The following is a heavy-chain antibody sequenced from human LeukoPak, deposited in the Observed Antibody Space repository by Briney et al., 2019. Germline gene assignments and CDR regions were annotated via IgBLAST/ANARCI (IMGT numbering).Heavy chain of an antibody. D-gene: IGHD5-12*01. J-gene: IGHJ4*02. CDR3: ARVSDVVAQAFDY. CDR1: GGTFSSYA. Sequence: SVKVSCKASGGTFSSYAISWVRQAPGQGLEWMGGIIPIFGTANYAQKFQGRVTITADESTSTAYMELSSLRSEDTAVYYCARVSDVVAQAFDYWGQGTLVTVSS. V-gene: IGHV1-69*13. CDR2: IIPIFGTA.